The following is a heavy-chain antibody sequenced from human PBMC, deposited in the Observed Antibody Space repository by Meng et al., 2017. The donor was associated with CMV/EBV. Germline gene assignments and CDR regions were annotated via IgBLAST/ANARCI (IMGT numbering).Heavy chain of an antibody. D-gene: IGHD2-2*01. V-gene: IGHV1-69*04. CDR1: GYTFTGYY. CDR2: IIPILGIA. J-gene: IGHJ5*02. Sequence: SVKVSCKASGYTFTGYYMHWVRQAPGQGLEWMGRIIPILGIANYAQKFQGRVTITADKSTSTAYMELSSLRSEDTAVYYCARAPPLYCSSTSCQYMFDPWGQGTLVTVSS. CDR3: ARAPPLYCSSTSCQYMFDP.